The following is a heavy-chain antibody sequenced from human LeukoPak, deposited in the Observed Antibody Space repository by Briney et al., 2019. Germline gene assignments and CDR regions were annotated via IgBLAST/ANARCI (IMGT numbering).Heavy chain of an antibody. Sequence: GGSLRLSCEASGFMFSSHELNWVRQPPGRGLEWISYISAGGSITYYADSVKGRFTISRDKAKSSLYLQMINLRVEDTALYYCARRSSAWYALDIWGQGTMVSVSP. CDR1: GFMFSSHE. J-gene: IGHJ3*02. CDR2: ISAGGSIT. V-gene: IGHV3-48*03. CDR3: ARRSSAWYALDI. D-gene: IGHD2-15*01.